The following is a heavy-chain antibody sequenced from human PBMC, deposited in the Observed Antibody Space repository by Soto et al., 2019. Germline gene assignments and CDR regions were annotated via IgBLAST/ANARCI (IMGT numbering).Heavy chain of an antibody. V-gene: IGHV4-59*01. CDR2: IYYSGST. CDR3: ARELRGYSYGYVDP. D-gene: IGHD5-18*01. CDR1: GGSISSYY. Sequence: SETLSLTCTVSGGSISSYYWSWIRQPPGKGLEWIGYIYYSGSTNYNPSLKSRVTISVDTSKNQFSLKLSSVTAADTAVYYCARELRGYSYGYVDPWGQGTLVTVSS. J-gene: IGHJ5*02.